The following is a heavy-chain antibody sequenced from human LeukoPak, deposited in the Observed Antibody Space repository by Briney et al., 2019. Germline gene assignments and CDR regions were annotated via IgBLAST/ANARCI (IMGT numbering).Heavy chain of an antibody. J-gene: IGHJ3*02. D-gene: IGHD2-15*01. Sequence: ASVKVSCKASGYTFTSYYMHWVRQAPGQGLEWMGIINPSGGSTGYAQKFQGRVTMTRDTSISTAYMELSRLRSDDTAVYYCAYGYSAGVHAFDIWGQGTMVTVSS. V-gene: IGHV1-46*01. CDR1: GYTFTSYY. CDR2: INPSGGST. CDR3: AYGYSAGVHAFDI.